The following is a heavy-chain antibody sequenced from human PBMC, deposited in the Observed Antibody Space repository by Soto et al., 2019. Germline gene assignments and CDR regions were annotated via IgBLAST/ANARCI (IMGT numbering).Heavy chain of an antibody. Sequence: QVQLVQSGAEVKKPGASVKVSCKASGYTFTSYGISWVRQAPGQGLEWMGRISGYNGNTNYAQKLQGRVTMTTDTSTSTAYMELRSLRSDDTAVYYCARDRRYNWNYGWFDPWGQGTLVTVSS. CDR1: GYTFTSYG. J-gene: IGHJ5*02. CDR3: ARDRRYNWNYGWFDP. CDR2: ISGYNGNT. D-gene: IGHD1-7*01. V-gene: IGHV1-18*01.